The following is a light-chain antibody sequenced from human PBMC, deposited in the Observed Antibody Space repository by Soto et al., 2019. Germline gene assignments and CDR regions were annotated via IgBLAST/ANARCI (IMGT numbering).Light chain of an antibody. J-gene: IGKJ1*01. CDR3: QQFNNFSWT. V-gene: IGKV1-5*03. CDR1: QSISIW. CDR2: KAS. Sequence: DIQMTQSPSTLSASVGDRVTITCRASQSISIWLAWYQQKPGKAPKLLIYKASTLKSGVPSRFSGSGSGTEFTLTISSLQPVDFATYYCQQFNNFSWTFGQGTKVEIK.